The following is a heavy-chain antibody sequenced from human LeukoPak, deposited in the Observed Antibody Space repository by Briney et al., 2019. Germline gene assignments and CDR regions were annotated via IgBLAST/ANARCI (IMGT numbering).Heavy chain of an antibody. J-gene: IGHJ4*02. V-gene: IGHV3-48*04. D-gene: IGHD6-13*01. CDR3: ARDFPGIAAAAPDY. CDR1: GFTFSSYS. Sequence: RSLRLSCAASGFTFSSYSMNWVRQAPGKGLEWVSYISSSSSTIYYADSVKGRFTISRDNAKNSLYLQMNSLRAEDTAVYYCARDFPGIAAAAPDYWGQGTLVTVSS. CDR2: ISSSSSTI.